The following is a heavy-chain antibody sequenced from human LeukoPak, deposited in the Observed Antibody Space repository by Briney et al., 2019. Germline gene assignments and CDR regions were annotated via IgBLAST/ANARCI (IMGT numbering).Heavy chain of an antibody. CDR2: IYSGGST. V-gene: IGHV3-53*01. CDR1: GFIVTSNY. Sequence: GGSLRLSCGASGFIVTSNYMSWVRQAPGKGLEWVSLIYSGGSTYYADSVKGRFTISRDNSKNTLYLQMNSLRAEDTGVYHCARYDFILISYFDLWGRGTLVTVSS. CDR3: ARYDFILISYFDL. J-gene: IGHJ2*01. D-gene: IGHD3-3*01.